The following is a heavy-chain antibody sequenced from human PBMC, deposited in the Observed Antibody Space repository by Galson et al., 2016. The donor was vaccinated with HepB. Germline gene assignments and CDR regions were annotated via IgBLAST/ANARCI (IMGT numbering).Heavy chain of an antibody. CDR1: GFTVTNNY. CDR2: LYDSGSP. CDR3: ARVLVARGSIDAFDL. J-gene: IGHJ3*01. Sequence: SLRLSCAASGFTVTNNYMSWVRQAPGKGLEWVSILYDSGSPYYADSVKGRFTISRDNSKNTLYLQMNSLRAEDTAVYYCARVLVARGSIDAFDLWGQGTMVTVPS. V-gene: IGHV3-66*01. D-gene: IGHD2-15*01.